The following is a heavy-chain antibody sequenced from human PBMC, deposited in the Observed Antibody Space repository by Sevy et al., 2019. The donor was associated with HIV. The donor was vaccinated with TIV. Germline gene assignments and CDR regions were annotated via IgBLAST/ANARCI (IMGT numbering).Heavy chain of an antibody. J-gene: IGHJ5*02. D-gene: IGHD3-10*01. CDR2: IYTSGST. V-gene: IGHV4-4*07. Sequence: SETQSLTCTVSGGSISSYYWSWIRQPAGKGLEWIGRIYTSGSTNYNPSLKSRVIMSVDTSKNQFSLKLSSVTAADTAVYYCARDRAVRGVITRGWFDPWGQGTLVTVSS. CDR1: GGSISSYY. CDR3: ARDRAVRGVITRGWFDP.